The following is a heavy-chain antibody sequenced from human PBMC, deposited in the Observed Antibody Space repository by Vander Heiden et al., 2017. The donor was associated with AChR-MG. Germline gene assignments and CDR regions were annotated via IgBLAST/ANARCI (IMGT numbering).Heavy chain of an antibody. D-gene: IGHD4-17*01. CDR2: INPSGGST. V-gene: IGHV1-46*03. Sequence: QVQLVQSGAEVKKPGASVKVSCKASGYTFPSYYMHWVRQAPGQGLEWMGIINPSGGSTSYAQKFQGRVTMTRDTSTSTVYMELSSLRSEDTAVYYCARGRPEDGDYADDAFDIWGQGTMVTVSS. CDR1: GYTFPSYY. CDR3: ARGRPEDGDYADDAFDI. J-gene: IGHJ3*02.